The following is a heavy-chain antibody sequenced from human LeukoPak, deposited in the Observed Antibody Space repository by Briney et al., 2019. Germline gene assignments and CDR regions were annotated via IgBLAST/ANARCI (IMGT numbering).Heavy chain of an antibody. D-gene: IGHD1-26*01. J-gene: IGHJ4*02. CDR2: IKQDGSEK. Sequence: GWSLRLSCAASGFTFSTHWMIWVRQAPGKGLEWVANIKQDGSEKYYVDSVKGRFIISRDNAKNSLYLQMNSLRAEDTAVYYCANALGAHYFDSWGQGTLVTVSS. CDR3: ANALGAHYFDS. V-gene: IGHV3-7*05. CDR1: GFTFSTHW.